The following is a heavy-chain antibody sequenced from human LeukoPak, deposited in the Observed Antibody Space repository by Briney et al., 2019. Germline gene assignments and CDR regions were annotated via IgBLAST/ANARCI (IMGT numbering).Heavy chain of an antibody. CDR2: IRYDGSNK. D-gene: IGHD3-10*01. V-gene: IGHV3-30*02. Sequence: PGGSLRLSCAASGFTFSSYGMHWVRQAPGKGLEWVAFIRYDGSNKYYADSVKGRFTISRDNSKNTLYLQMNSLRAEDTAVYYCARQDVWFGESQFDYWGQGTLVTVSS. CDR3: ARQDVWFGESQFDY. CDR1: GFTFSSYG. J-gene: IGHJ4*02.